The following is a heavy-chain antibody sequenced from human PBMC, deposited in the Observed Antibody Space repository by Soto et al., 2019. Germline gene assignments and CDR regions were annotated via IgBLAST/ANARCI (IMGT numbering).Heavy chain of an antibody. CDR3: ARVPAAQPGDWFDP. V-gene: IGHV1-8*01. J-gene: IGHJ5*02. CDR2: MNPNSGNT. Sequence: VASVKVSCKASGYTFTSYDINWVRQAIGQGLEWMGWMNPNSGNTGYAQKFQGRVTMTRNTSISTAYMELSSLRSEDTAVYYCARVPAAQPGDWFDPWGQGTLVTVSS. CDR1: GYTFTSYD. D-gene: IGHD2-2*01.